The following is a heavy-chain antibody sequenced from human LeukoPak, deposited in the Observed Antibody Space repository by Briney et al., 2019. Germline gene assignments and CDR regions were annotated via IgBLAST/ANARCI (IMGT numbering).Heavy chain of an antibody. V-gene: IGHV1-2*02. CDR2: INPNRGTT. CDR1: GYTFTGYY. Sequence: ASVKVSCKASGYTFTGYYIHWVRQAPGQGLEWMGWINPNRGTTNYAQKFQGRVTMTRDTSISTAYMELSRLRSDDTAVFYCARDPAHYYYMDVWGKGTTVTVSS. J-gene: IGHJ6*03. CDR3: ARDPAHYYYMDV.